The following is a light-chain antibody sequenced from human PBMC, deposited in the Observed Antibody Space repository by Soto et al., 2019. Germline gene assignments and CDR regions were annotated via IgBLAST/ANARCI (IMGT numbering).Light chain of an antibody. CDR1: ESIINDY. J-gene: IGKJ5*01. Sequence: EFVLTQSPGTLSLSPGETATLSCRASESIINDYSAWYQQRPGQPPRLLIYATSKRAPGIPDRFSGSGSGTDFTLTISRLEPEDVAVYCCQQYGRSPLFGQGTRLEIK. V-gene: IGKV3-20*01. CDR2: ATS. CDR3: QQYGRSPL.